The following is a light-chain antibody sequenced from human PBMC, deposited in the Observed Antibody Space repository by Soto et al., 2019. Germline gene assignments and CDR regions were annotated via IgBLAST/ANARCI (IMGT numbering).Light chain of an antibody. Sequence: DIQLTQSPSFLSASIGDRVTITCRASQGISSYLAWYQQKPGKAPKLLIYAASTLQSGVPSRFSGSGSGTEFTLTISSLQPDDFATYYCQHYNSYSEAFGQGTRLEIK. V-gene: IGKV1-9*01. J-gene: IGKJ5*01. CDR3: QHYNSYSEA. CDR1: QGISSY. CDR2: AAS.